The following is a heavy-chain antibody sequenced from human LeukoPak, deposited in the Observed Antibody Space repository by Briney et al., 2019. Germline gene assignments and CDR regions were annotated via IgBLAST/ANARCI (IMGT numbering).Heavy chain of an antibody. CDR3: RIMVYARELDN. CDR2: ISGTGGYR. CDR1: GFTFSSYA. Sequence: GGSLRLSCAASGFTFSSYAMSWVRQAPGKRLEWVAGISGTGGYRYYGDSVKGRFTISRDNPQNELYLQMNSLRAEDTAVYYCRIMVYARELDNWGQGTLVTVSS. D-gene: IGHD2-8*01. V-gene: IGHV3-23*01. J-gene: IGHJ4*02.